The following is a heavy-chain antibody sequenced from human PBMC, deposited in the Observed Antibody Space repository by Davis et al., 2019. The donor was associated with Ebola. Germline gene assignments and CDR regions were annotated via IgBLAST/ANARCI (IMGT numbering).Heavy chain of an antibody. D-gene: IGHD3-16*02. J-gene: IGHJ4*02. CDR2: VDIDGSRT. CDR3: ARDGVSEFIDLDY. V-gene: IGHV3-74*01. CDR1: GFTLSSYW. Sequence: PGGSLRLSCAASGFTLSSYWMHWVRQAPGKGLVWVSRVDIDGSRTNYADSVRGRFTISRDNAKNTVYLQMNSLRAEDTAVYYCARDGVSEFIDLDYWGRGTLVTVSA.